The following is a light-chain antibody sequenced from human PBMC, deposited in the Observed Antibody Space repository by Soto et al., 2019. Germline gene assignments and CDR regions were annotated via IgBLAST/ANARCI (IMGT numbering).Light chain of an antibody. Sequence: DIQMTQTPSSLSASVGDLVTITCRASQAIGNYLAWFQLKSGEAPRSLIYTASHLHSGVPSRFSGSGSGTDFTLTISGLQPEDFATYYCQQYKPYPFAFGPGTKVEIK. CDR3: QQYKPYPFA. V-gene: IGKV1-16*01. CDR2: TAS. J-gene: IGKJ3*01. CDR1: QAIGNY.